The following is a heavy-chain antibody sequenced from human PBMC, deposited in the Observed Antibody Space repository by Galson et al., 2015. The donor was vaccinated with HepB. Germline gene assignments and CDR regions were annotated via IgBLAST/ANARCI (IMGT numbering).Heavy chain of an antibody. J-gene: IGHJ4*02. CDR3: ARVGIVRSTRGDHCCDY. D-gene: IGHD1-26*01. V-gene: IGHV3-30*04. CDR1: GFTFSNYA. Sequence: SLRLSCAASGFTFSNYAMHWVRQAPGKGLEWVALMPYDGSNKFYADSVKGRFTISRDNSRNTLYLQMNSLRFGDTALYYCARVGIVRSTRGDHCCDYWGQGTLVAVSS. CDR2: MPYDGSNK.